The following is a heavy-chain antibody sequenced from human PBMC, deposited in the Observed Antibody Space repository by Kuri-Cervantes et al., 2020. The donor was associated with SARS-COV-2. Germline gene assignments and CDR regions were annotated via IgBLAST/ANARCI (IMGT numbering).Heavy chain of an antibody. J-gene: IGHJ4*02. V-gene: IGHV4-34*01. Sequence: LSSAVYGGSCSGYYLSWILQPPGKGLEWSGEINHSGSTNYNPSLKSRVTISVDTSKNQFSLKLISVTAADTAVYYGARGRRGVPATVFDYWGQGTLVTVSS. D-gene: IGHD2-2*01. CDR2: INHSGST. CDR3: ARGRRGVPATVFDY. CDR1: GGSCSGYY.